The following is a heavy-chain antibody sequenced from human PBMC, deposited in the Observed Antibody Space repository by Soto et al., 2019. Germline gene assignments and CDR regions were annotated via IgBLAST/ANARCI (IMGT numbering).Heavy chain of an antibody. CDR3: AKPWDITMIVVVITLFDY. CDR2: ISGSGGST. J-gene: IGHJ4*02. Sequence: VGSLRLSCAASGFTFSSYAMSWVRQAPGKGLEWVSAISGSGGSTYYADSVKGRFTISRDNSKNTLYLQMNSLRAEDTAVYYCAKPWDITMIVVVITLFDYWGQGTLVTVSS. D-gene: IGHD3-22*01. V-gene: IGHV3-23*01. CDR1: GFTFSSYA.